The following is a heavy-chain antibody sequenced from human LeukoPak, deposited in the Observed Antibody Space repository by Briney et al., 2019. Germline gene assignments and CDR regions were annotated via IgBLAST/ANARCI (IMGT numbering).Heavy chain of an antibody. J-gene: IGHJ4*02. V-gene: IGHV3-30-3*01. CDR2: ISYDGSNK. CDR3: ARDNREQQLVPPTFDY. Sequence: GGSLRLSCAASGFTFSSYAMHWVRQAPGKGLEWVAVISYDGSNKYYADSVKGRFTISRGNSKNTLYLQMNSLRAEDTAVYYCARDNREQQLVPPTFDYWGQGTLVTVSS. CDR1: GFTFSSYA. D-gene: IGHD6-13*01.